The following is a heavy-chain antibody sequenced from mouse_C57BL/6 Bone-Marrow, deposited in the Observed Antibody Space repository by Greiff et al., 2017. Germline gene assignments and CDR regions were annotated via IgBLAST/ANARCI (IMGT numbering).Heavy chain of an antibody. CDR1: GYTFTSYW. CDR3: AREEGLRPGAMDY. J-gene: IGHJ4*01. Sequence: QVQLQQPGAELVKPGASVKMSCKASGYTFTSYWITWVKQRPGQGLEWIGDIYPGSGSTNYNEKFKSKATLTVDTSSSTAYMQLSSLTSEDSAVYYSAREEGLRPGAMDYWGQGTSVTVSA. D-gene: IGHD3-2*02. V-gene: IGHV1-55*01. CDR2: IYPGSGST.